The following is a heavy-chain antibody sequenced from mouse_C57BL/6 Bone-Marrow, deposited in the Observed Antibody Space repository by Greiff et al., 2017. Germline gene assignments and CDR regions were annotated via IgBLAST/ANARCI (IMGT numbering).Heavy chain of an antibody. J-gene: IGHJ2*01. V-gene: IGHV1-63*01. D-gene: IGHD1-1*01. CDR2: IYPGGGYT. Sequence: QVQLQQSGAELVRPGPSVKMSCKASGYTFTNYWIGWAKQRPGHGLEWIGDIYPGGGYTNYNEKFKGKATLTADKSSSTAYMQFSSLTSEDSAIYYCAREATVVGDYWGQGTTLTVSS. CDR3: AREATVVGDY. CDR1: GYTFTNYW.